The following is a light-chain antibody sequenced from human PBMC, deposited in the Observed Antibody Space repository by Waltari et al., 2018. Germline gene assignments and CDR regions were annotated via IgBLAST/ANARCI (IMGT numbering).Light chain of an antibody. J-gene: IGKJ3*01. V-gene: IGKV1-39*01. CDR1: QSISHF. Sequence: DIQMTLSPSSVSASVGDRVTITCRASQSISHFLNWYQQNPGKAPKLLIYTTSNLQTGVPSMFSGSGSGTDFTLTISSLQPEDFATYYCQQSFVTGTFGPGTKVDIK. CDR3: QQSFVTGT. CDR2: TTS.